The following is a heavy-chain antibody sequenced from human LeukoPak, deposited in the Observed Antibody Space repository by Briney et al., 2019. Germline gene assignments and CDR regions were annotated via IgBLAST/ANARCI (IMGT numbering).Heavy chain of an antibody. D-gene: IGHD3-10*01. CDR2: ITSSSSYI. Sequence: PGGSLRLSCAASGFTFSTYSMNWVRQAPGKGLEWVSSITSSSSYIYYADSVKGRFTISRDNAKNSLYLQMNSLRAEDTAVYYCARGITRITMVRGVIIIPGAFDIWGQGTMVTVSS. CDR3: ARGITRITMVRGVIIIPGAFDI. CDR1: GFTFSTYS. V-gene: IGHV3-21*01. J-gene: IGHJ3*02.